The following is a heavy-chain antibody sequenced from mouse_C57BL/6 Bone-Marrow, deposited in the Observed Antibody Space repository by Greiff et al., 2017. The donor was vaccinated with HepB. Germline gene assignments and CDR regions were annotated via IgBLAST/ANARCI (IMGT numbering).Heavy chain of an antibody. CDR1: GFSFNTYA. D-gene: IGHD1-1*01. Sequence: EVQLVESGGGLVQPKGSLKLSCAASGFSFNTYAMNWVRQAPGKGLEWVARIRSKSNNYATYYADSVKDRFTISRDDSESMLYLQMNNLKTEDTAMYYCVRHPGSSLYYAMDYWGQGTSVTVSS. J-gene: IGHJ4*01. V-gene: IGHV10-1*01. CDR2: IRSKSNNYAT. CDR3: VRHPGSSLYYAMDY.